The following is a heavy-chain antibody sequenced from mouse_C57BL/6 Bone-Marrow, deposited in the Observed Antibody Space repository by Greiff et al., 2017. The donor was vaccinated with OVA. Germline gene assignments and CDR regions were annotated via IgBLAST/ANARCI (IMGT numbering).Heavy chain of an antibody. J-gene: IGHJ4*01. CDR1: GYTFTSYW. CDR3: ARSIYYGTALGPPMDY. CDR2: IDPSDSYT. V-gene: IGHV1-69*01. Sequence: QVQLQQPGAELVMPGASVKLSCKASGYTFTSYWMHWVKQRPGQGLEWIGEIDPSDSYTNYNQKFKGKSTLAVDKSSSTAYMQLSSLTPEASAVYYCARSIYYGTALGPPMDYWGQGTSVTVSS. D-gene: IGHD2-1*01.